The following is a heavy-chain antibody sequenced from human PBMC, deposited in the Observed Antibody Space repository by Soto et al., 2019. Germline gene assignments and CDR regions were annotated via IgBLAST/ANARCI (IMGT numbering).Heavy chain of an antibody. J-gene: IGHJ6*02. CDR2: ISASNGNT. CDR3: ARRAPPMDV. Sequence: QVQLVQSGAEVKKPGASVKVSCKASGYTFTSYGISWGRQAPGQGLEWMGWISASNGNTKYSQKLQGRVTMTTATSTSTAYMELRGLRSDETAVYYCARRAPPMDVWGQGTTVTVSS. V-gene: IGHV1-18*01. CDR1: GYTFTSYG.